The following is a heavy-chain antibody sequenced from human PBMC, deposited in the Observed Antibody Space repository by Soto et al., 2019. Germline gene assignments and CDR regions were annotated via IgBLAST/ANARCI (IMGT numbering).Heavy chain of an antibody. J-gene: IGHJ4*02. CDR3: ARRYSSGFDY. V-gene: IGHV4-61*05. CDR2: IYYSGST. Sequence: SETLSLTCTVSGGSISSSNYYWGWIRQPPGKGLEWIGYIYYSGSTNYNPSLKSRVTISVDTSKNQFSLKLTSVTAADTAVYYCARRYSSGFDYWGQGTLVT. CDR1: GGSISSSNYY. D-gene: IGHD6-19*01.